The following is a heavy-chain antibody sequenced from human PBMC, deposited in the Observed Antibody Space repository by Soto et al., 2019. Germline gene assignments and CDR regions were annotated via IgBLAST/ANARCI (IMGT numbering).Heavy chain of an antibody. Sequence: GGSLRLSCAASGFTFSSYAMSWVRQAPGKGLEWVSAISGSGGSTYYADSVKGRFTISRDNSKNTLYLQMNSLRAEDTAVYYCAKDRGALRYFDWLLYFDYWGQGTLVTVSS. J-gene: IGHJ4*02. CDR3: AKDRGALRYFDWLLYFDY. CDR1: GFTFSSYA. V-gene: IGHV3-23*01. D-gene: IGHD3-9*01. CDR2: ISGSGGST.